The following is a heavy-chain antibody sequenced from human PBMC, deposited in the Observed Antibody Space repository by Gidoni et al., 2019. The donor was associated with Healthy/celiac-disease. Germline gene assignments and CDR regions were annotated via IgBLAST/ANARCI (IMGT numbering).Heavy chain of an antibody. J-gene: IGHJ4*02. CDR3: TTTDNYGDYPED. V-gene: IGHV3-15*07. CDR1: SNAW. CDR2: IKSKTDGGTT. D-gene: IGHD4-17*01. Sequence: SNAWMNWVRQAPGKGLEWVGRIKSKTDGGTTDYAAPVKGRFTISRDDSKNTLYLQMNSLKTEATAVYYCTTTDNYGDYPEDWGQGTLVTVSS.